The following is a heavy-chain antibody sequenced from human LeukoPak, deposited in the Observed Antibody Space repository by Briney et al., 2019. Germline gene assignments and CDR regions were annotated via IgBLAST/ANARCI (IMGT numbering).Heavy chain of an antibody. CDR3: ASSVHYGGKVHDY. D-gene: IGHD4-23*01. CDR2: IKQDGSEK. V-gene: IGHV3-7*03. CDR1: GFTFSSYW. J-gene: IGHJ4*02. Sequence: GGSLRLSCAASGFTFSSYWMSWVRQAPGKGLEWVANIKQDGSEKYYVDSVKGRFTISRDNAKNSLYLQMNSLRAEDTAVYYCASSVHYGGKVHDYWGQGTLVTVSS.